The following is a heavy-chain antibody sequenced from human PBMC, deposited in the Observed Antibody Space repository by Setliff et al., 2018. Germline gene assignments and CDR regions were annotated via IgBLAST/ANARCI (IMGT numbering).Heavy chain of an antibody. Sequence: ASGKVSCKAPGYIFSSYGCTWVRQAQGQGREWMGWISGLNGKVDYAPKVLGRITVTAYTSTRTSYMEMQYLTSDDTAVYFFARWSQSSYGSGSWGLDPWGQGTLVTVSS. V-gene: IGHV1-18*01. CDR3: ARWSQSSYGSGSWGLDP. D-gene: IGHD3-10*01. J-gene: IGHJ5*02. CDR1: GYIFSSYG. CDR2: ISGLNGKV.